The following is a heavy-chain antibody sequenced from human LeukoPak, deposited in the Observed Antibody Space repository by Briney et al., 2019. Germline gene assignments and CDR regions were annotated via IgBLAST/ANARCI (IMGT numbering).Heavy chain of an antibody. CDR2: IYYSGST. D-gene: IGHD3-10*01. V-gene: IGHV4-59*12. J-gene: IGHJ5*02. CDR1: GDSISTYY. CDR3: ARVMADAVRGEFYNWFDP. Sequence: SETLSLTCTLSGDSISTYYWSWIRQPPGKGLEWIGYIYYSGSTNYNPSLKSRVTISVDTSKNQFSLKLSSVTAADTAVYYCARVMADAVRGEFYNWFDPWGQGTLVTVSS.